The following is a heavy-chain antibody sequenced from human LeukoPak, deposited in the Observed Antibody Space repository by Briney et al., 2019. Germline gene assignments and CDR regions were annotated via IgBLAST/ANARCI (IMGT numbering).Heavy chain of an antibody. V-gene: IGHV3-23*01. D-gene: IGHD3-22*01. CDR3: AKDEDAGYDY. J-gene: IGHJ4*02. CDR1: GFTFSSNA. CDR2: ISGSGGST. Sequence: GGSLRLSCAASGFTFSSNAMGWVRQAPGKGLEWVSAISGSGGSTYYADSVKGRFTISGDNSKNTLYLQMNSLRAEDTAVYYCAKDEDAGYDYWGQGTLVTVSS.